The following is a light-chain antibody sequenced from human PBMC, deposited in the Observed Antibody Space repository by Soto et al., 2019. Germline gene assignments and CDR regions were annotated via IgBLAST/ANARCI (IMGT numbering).Light chain of an antibody. Sequence: EIVFKQSRTPLSLSPWERATLSCRASQSVSNNYLAWYQQKPGQAPRLLIYGASNRATGIPDRFSGSGSGTDFTLTISRLETEDFAVYYCQQYGSSGTLGQGTKVDIK. J-gene: IGKJ1*01. CDR3: QQYGSSGT. CDR2: GAS. CDR1: QSVSNNY. V-gene: IGKV3-20*01.